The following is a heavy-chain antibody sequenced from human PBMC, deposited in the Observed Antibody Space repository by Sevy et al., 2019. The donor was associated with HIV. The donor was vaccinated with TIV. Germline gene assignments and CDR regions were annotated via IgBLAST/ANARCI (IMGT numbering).Heavy chain of an antibody. CDR2: IDYTGST. Sequence: SETLSLTCTVSGDSISSNNFYWGWVRQPPEKGREWIGGIDYTGSTYYNPSRKSRVTISVDTSKNQFSLKLTSVIAAETAVYYCAREAVALDYWGQGTLVTVSS. V-gene: IGHV4-39*02. CDR3: AREAVALDY. J-gene: IGHJ4*01. CDR1: GDSISSNNFY. D-gene: IGHD6-19*01.